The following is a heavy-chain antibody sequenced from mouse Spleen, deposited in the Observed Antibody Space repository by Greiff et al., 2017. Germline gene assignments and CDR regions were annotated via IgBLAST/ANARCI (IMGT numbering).Heavy chain of an antibody. D-gene: IGHD2-3*01. Sequence: QVQLKQSGAELARPGASVKMSCKASGYTFTSYTMHWVKQRPGQGLEWIGYINPSSGYTKYNQKFKDKATLTADKSSSTACMQLSSLTSEDSAVYYCARGGGYYELYFDYWGQGTTLTVSS. J-gene: IGHJ2*01. CDR1: GYTFTSYT. CDR2: INPSSGYT. V-gene: IGHV1-4*01. CDR3: ARGGGYYELYFDY.